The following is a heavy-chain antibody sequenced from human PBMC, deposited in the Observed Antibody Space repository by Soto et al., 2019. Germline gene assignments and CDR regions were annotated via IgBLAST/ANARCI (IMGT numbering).Heavy chain of an antibody. V-gene: IGHV4-34*01. D-gene: IGHD6-13*01. J-gene: IGHJ6*03. Sequence: SETLSLTCAVYGGSFSGYYWSWIRQPPGKGLEWIGEINHSGSTNYNPSLKSRVTISVDTSKNQFSLKLSSVTAADTAVYYCARISSSWYGYYYYYMDVWGKGTTVT. CDR2: INHSGST. CDR3: ARISSSWYGYYYYYMDV. CDR1: GGSFSGYY.